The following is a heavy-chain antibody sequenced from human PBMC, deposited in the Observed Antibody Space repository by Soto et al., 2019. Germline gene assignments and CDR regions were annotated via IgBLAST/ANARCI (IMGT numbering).Heavy chain of an antibody. D-gene: IGHD3-9*01. Sequence: ASVKVSCKASGYTFTSYGISWVRQAPGQGLEWMGWISAYNGNTNYAQKLQGRVTMTTDTSTSTAYMELRSLRSDDTAVNYCARVHFDWLLSYGMDVWGQGNPGHRLL. CDR1: GYTFTSYG. CDR2: ISAYNGNT. J-gene: IGHJ6*02. CDR3: ARVHFDWLLSYGMDV. V-gene: IGHV1-18*01.